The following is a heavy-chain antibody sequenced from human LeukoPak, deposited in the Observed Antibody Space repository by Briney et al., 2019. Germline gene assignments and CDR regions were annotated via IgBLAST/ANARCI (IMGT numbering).Heavy chain of an antibody. J-gene: IGHJ4*02. Sequence: GVSLRLSCAASGFTFSGYSMNWVRQAPGKGLEWVSSISSSSSYIYYADSVKGRFTISRDNAKNSLYLQMNSLRAEDTAVYYCARVEYSYDIYYFDYWGQGTLVTVSS. CDR1: GFTFSGYS. V-gene: IGHV3-21*01. CDR2: ISSSSSYI. D-gene: IGHD5-18*01. CDR3: ARVEYSYDIYYFDY.